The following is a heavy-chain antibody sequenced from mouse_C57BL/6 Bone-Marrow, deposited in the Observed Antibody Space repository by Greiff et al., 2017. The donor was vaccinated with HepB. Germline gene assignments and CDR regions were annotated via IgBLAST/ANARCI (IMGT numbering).Heavy chain of an antibody. CDR1: GYTFTDYY. D-gene: IGHD1-1*01. CDR2: INPYNGGT. V-gene: IGHV1-19*01. J-gene: IGHJ1*03. CDR3: ARHYGSSYDWYFDV. Sequence: VQLKESGPVLVKPGASVKMSCKASGYTFTDYYMNWVKQSHGKSLEWIGVINPYNGGTSYNQKFKGKATLTVDKSSSTAYMELNSLTSEYSAVYYCARHYGSSYDWYFDVWGTGTTVTVSS.